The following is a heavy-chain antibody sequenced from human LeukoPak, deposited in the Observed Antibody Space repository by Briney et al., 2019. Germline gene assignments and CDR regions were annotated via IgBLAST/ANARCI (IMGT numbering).Heavy chain of an antibody. J-gene: IGHJ4*02. CDR2: INPNSGGT. CDR1: GYTFTGYY. Sequence: ASVKVSCKASGYTFTGYYMHWVRQAPGQGLEWMGWINPNSGGTNYAQKFQGRVTMTRDTSISTAYMELSRLRSDDTAVYYCARLRGNWNDWGLLDYWGQGTLVTVSS. D-gene: IGHD1-1*01. V-gene: IGHV1-2*02. CDR3: ARLRGNWNDWGLLDY.